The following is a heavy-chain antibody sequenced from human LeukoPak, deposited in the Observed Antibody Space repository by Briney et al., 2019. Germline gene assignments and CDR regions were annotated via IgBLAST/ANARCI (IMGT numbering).Heavy chain of an antibody. Sequence: GGSLRLSCAASGFTVSTNYMSWVRQGPGKGLEWISVVYTGGSTYYADSVKGRFTISRDNSKNTLYLQMNSLRAGDTAVYYCATSPASSCLDYWGQGTLVTVSS. D-gene: IGHD6-13*01. CDR3: ATSPASSCLDY. CDR1: GFTVSTNY. V-gene: IGHV3-53*01. J-gene: IGHJ4*02. CDR2: VYTGGST.